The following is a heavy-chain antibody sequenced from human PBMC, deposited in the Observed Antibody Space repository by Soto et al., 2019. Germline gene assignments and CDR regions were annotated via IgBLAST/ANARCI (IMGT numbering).Heavy chain of an antibody. CDR3: AAMHGNYDFWSGYLGGMDV. D-gene: IGHD3-3*01. CDR1: GGSISSSSYY. Sequence: QLQLQESGPGLVKPSETLSLTCTVSGGSISSSSYYWGWIRQPPGKGLEWIGSIYYSGSTYYNPSLKSRVTISVDTSKNQFSLKLSSVTAADTAVYYCAAMHGNYDFWSGYLGGMDVWGQGTTVTVSS. V-gene: IGHV4-39*01. CDR2: IYYSGST. J-gene: IGHJ6*02.